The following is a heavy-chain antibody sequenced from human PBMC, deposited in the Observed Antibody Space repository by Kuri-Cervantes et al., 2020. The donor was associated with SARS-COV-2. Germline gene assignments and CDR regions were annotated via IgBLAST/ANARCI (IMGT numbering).Heavy chain of an antibody. V-gene: IGHV4-38-2*01. Sequence: GSLRLSCAVSGYSISSGYYWGWIRQPPGKGLEWIGSIYHSGSTYYNPSLKSRVTISVDTSKKQLSLKLSSVTAADTAVYYCARHSDYSSTLLRFLDPQWGFDPWGQGTLVTVSS. J-gene: IGHJ5*02. CDR3: ARHSDYSSTLLRFLDPQWGFDP. CDR1: GYSISSGYY. D-gene: IGHD3-3*01. CDR2: IYHSGST.